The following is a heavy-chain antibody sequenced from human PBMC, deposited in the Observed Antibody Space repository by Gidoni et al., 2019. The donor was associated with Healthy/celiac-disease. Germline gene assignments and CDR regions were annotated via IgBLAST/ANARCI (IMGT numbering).Heavy chain of an antibody. CDR1: GGTFSSYA. V-gene: IGHV1-69*01. CDR3: AAVLMVYAGYYYMDV. Sequence: VQLVQSGAEVKKPGSSVKVSCKASGGTFSSYAISWVRQAPGQGLEWMVGIITIFGTPNSSQKFQGRVTLTADESTSTAYMELSSLRSEDTAVYYCAAVLMVYAGYYYMDVWGKGTTVTVSS. J-gene: IGHJ6*03. CDR2: IITIFGTP. D-gene: IGHD2-8*01.